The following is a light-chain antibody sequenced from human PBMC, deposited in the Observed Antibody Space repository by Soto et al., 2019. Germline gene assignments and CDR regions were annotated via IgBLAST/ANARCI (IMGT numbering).Light chain of an antibody. J-gene: IGLJ2*01. CDR1: SSDVGGYNY. V-gene: IGLV2-14*01. CDR3: SSYTSSSTVV. Sequence: KAASVSGSPGQSITISCTGTSSDVGGYNYVSWYQQHPGKAPKLMIYDVSNRPSGVSNRFSGSKSGNTASLTISGLQAEDEADYYCSSYTSSSTVVFGGGTKLTVL. CDR2: DVS.